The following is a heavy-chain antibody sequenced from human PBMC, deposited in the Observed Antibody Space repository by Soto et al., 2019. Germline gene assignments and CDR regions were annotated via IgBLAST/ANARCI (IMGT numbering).Heavy chain of an antibody. V-gene: IGHV3-23*01. CDR2: ISGSGGST. D-gene: IGHD5-18*01. J-gene: IGHJ4*02. CDR1: GFTFSSYA. Sequence: GGSLRLSCAASGFTFSSYAMSWVRQAPGKGLEWVSAISGSGGSTYYADSVKGRFTISRDNSKNTLYLQMNSLRAEDTAVYYCAKGDSQLWVPINKFDYWGQGTLVTVSS. CDR3: AKGDSQLWVPINKFDY.